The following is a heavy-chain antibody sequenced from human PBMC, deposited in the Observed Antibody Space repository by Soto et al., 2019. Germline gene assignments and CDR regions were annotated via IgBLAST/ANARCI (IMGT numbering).Heavy chain of an antibody. CDR1: GLTFSNAW. J-gene: IGHJ4*02. Sequence: GGSLRLSCAASGLTFSNAWMSWVRQAPGKGLEWVGRIKSKTDGRTTDYAAPVKGRFTISRDDSKNTLYQQMNSQKTEDTAVYSCTTPDYYYESSGYYYFDNWGQGTLVTVSS. D-gene: IGHD3-22*01. CDR3: TTPDYYYESSGYYYFDN. V-gene: IGHV3-15*01. CDR2: IKSKTDGRTT.